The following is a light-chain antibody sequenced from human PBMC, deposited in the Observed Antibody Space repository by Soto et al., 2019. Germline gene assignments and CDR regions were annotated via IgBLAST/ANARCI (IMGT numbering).Light chain of an antibody. Sequence: PGERVTLSCRASQSVSSSYLTWYQQKPGQAPRLLIYGASTRATSIPARFSGSGSATDFTLTISRPEPEDSAVYYCQHYDSSPPYTFGQGTKVEIK. J-gene: IGKJ2*01. V-gene: IGKV3-20*01. CDR1: QSVSSSY. CDR2: GAS. CDR3: QHYDSSPPYT.